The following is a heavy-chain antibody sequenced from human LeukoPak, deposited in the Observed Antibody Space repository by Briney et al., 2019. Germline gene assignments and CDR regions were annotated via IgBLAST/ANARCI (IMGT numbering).Heavy chain of an antibody. CDR3: AKDVGIAAAGNGDAFDI. J-gene: IGHJ3*02. Sequence: GGSLRLSCAASGFTFSSYAMSWVRQAPGKGLEWVSAISGSGGSTYYADSVKGRFTISRDNSKNTLYLQINSLRAEDTAVYYCAKDVGIAAAGNGDAFDIWGQGTMVTVSS. D-gene: IGHD6-13*01. CDR2: ISGSGGST. V-gene: IGHV3-23*01. CDR1: GFTFSSYA.